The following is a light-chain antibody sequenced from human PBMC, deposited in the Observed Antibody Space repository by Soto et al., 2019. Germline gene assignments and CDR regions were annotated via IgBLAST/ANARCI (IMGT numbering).Light chain of an antibody. V-gene: IGLV2-14*01. CDR3: CSYTGHSTHV. J-gene: IGLJ1*01. Sequence: QSVLTQPASVSGSPGQSITISCTGTSSDVGGYNFVSWYQQHPGKAPKLIIYDVSNRPSGVSYRFSGSKSGNTASLTISGLQAEDEADYCCCSYTGHSTHVFGPGTKVTVL. CDR2: DVS. CDR1: SSDVGGYNF.